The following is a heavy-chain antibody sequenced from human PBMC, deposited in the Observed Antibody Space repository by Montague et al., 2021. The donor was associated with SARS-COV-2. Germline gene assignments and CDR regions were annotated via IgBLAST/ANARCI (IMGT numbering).Heavy chain of an antibody. CDR3: ASVFPSWLQFNPYFDY. Sequence: SETLSLTCTVSGGSISSYYWSWIRQPPGQGLDWIGYIYYSGSTNYNPSLKSRVTISVDTSKNQFSLKLSSVTAADTAVYDCASVFPSWLQFNPYFDYWGQGTLVTVSS. CDR1: GGSISSYY. D-gene: IGHD5-24*01. V-gene: IGHV4-59*01. CDR2: IYYSGST. J-gene: IGHJ4*02.